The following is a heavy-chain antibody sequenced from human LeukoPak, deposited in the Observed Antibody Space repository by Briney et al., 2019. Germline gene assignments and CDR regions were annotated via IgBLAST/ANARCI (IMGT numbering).Heavy chain of an antibody. V-gene: IGHV3-23*01. CDR1: GFTFSSYA. J-gene: IGHJ4*02. Sequence: GGSLRLSCAASGFTFSSYAMSWVRQAPGKGLEWVSAISGSGDSTYYADSVKGRFTISRDNSKNTLYLQMNSLRAEDTAVYYCARDWSMATSSFDYWGQGTLVTVSS. D-gene: IGHD5-12*01. CDR2: ISGSGDST. CDR3: ARDWSMATSSFDY.